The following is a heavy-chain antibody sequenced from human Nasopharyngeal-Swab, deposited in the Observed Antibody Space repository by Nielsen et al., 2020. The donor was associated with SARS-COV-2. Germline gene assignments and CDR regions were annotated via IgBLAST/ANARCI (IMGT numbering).Heavy chain of an antibody. D-gene: IGHD2-21*02. J-gene: IGHJ4*02. CDR3: ARDPTAPPDPTFFDY. CDR2: ISSTTYTT. CDR1: GFTFSSYS. V-gene: IGHV3-48*02. Sequence: GESLKISCAASGFTFSSYSMNWIRQAPGKGLEWISYISSTTYTTYYVDSVKGRFTISRDNAKNSLYLQMDSLRDGDTAVYYCARDPTAPPDPTFFDYWGQGTLVTVSS.